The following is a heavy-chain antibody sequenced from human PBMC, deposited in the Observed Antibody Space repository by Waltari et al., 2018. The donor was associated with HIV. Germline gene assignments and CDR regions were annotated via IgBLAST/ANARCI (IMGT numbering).Heavy chain of an antibody. CDR1: GGSISSYY. J-gene: IGHJ6*02. CDR2: IYTSGST. D-gene: IGHD6-13*01. CDR3: ARGGQHSPPGTSKVLDYGMDV. V-gene: IGHV4-4*07. Sequence: QVQLQESGPGLVKPSETLSLTCPVSGGSISSYYWTWIRQPAGQGLEWIGRIYTSGSTNYNPSLKSRVTMSVDTSKNQFSLKLSSVTAADTAVYYCARGGQHSPPGTSKVLDYGMDVWGQGTTVTVSS.